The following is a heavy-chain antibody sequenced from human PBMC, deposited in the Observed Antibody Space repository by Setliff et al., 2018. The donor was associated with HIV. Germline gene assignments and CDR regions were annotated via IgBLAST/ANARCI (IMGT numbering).Heavy chain of an antibody. V-gene: IGHV4-4*08. D-gene: IGHD2-21*02. CDR3: ARVFPLVTAEDNRFDP. CDR2: IYSSATT. Sequence: PSETLSLTCSVSGGSVDILNLIWIRQRPGKGLECIGYIYSSATTNYNSALESRASISRDTSKNQISLKLRSVTAADTAVYYCARVFPLVTAEDNRFDPWGQGILVTVS. J-gene: IGHJ5*02. CDR1: GGSVDILN.